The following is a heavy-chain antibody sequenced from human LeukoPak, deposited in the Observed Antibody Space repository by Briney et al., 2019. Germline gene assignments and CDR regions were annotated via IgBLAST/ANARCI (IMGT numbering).Heavy chain of an antibody. CDR1: GFTFSRAW. CDR3: GKDVEQWLVRRFDY. V-gene: IGHV3-23*01. CDR2: ISGSGGST. D-gene: IGHD6-19*01. Sequence: AGGSLRLSCAASGFTFSRAWMSWLRQAPGKGLEWVSAISGSGGSTYYADSVKGRFTISRDNSKNTLYLQMNSLRAEDTAVYYCGKDVEQWLVRRFDYWSQGTLVTVSS. J-gene: IGHJ4*02.